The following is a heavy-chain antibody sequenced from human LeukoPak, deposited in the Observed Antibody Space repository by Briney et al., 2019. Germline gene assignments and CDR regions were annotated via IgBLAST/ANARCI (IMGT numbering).Heavy chain of an antibody. D-gene: IGHD6-13*01. CDR1: GFTFSSYS. V-gene: IGHV3-21*01. CDR3: ARDSGIAAAGPWFDP. Sequence: GGSLRLSCAASGFTFSSYSMNWVRQTPGKGLEWVSSISSSSSYIYYADSVKGRFTISRDNAKNSLYLQMNSLRAEDTAVYYCARDSGIAAAGPWFDPWGQGTLVTVSS. J-gene: IGHJ5*02. CDR2: ISSSSSYI.